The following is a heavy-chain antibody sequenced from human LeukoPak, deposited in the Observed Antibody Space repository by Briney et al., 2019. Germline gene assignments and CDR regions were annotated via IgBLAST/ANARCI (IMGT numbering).Heavy chain of an antibody. J-gene: IGHJ4*02. CDR3: ARSIVEMATEGFRN. CDR2: IYHSGST. D-gene: IGHD5-24*01. CDR1: GYSISSGYY. Sequence: PSETLSLTCTVSGYSISSGYYWGWIRQPPGKGLEWIGSIYHSGSTYYNPSLKSRVTISVDTSKNQFSLKLSSMTAADTAVYYCARSIVEMATEGFRNWGQGTLVTVSS. V-gene: IGHV4-38-2*02.